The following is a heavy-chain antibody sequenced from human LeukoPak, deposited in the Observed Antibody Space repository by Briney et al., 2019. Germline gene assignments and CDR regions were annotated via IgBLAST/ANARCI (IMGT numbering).Heavy chain of an antibody. CDR2: INHSGST. Sequence: SETLSLTCAVYGGSFSGYYWSWIRQPPGKGLEWIGEINHSGSTNYNPSLKSRVTISVDTSKNQFSLKLSSVTAADTAVYYCARVSSSWYVDPRKYYFDNWGQGTLVTVSS. V-gene: IGHV4-34*01. D-gene: IGHD6-13*01. CDR1: GGSFSGYY. J-gene: IGHJ4*02. CDR3: ARVSSSWYVDPRKYYFDN.